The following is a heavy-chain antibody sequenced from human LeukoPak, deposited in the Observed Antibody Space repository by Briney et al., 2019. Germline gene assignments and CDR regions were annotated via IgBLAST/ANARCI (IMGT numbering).Heavy chain of an antibody. J-gene: IGHJ4*02. CDR1: GFTLSSYV. V-gene: IGHV3-30*18. CDR3: AKAHISGWYYFDY. D-gene: IGHD6-19*01. CDR2: ISYDGSST. Sequence: PGRSLRLSCAASGFTLSSYVMHWARQAPGQGLEWLAVISYDGSSTYYADSVKGRFTISRDSSKNTLYLQMNSLRAEDTAVYYCAKAHISGWYYFDYWGQGTLITVSS.